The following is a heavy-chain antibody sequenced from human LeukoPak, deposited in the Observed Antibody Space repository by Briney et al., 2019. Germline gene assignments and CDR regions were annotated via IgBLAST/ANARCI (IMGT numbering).Heavy chain of an antibody. CDR1: GGTFSSYA. V-gene: IGHV1-69*05. CDR2: IIPIFGTA. D-gene: IGHD2-2*02. J-gene: IGHJ5*02. CDR3: ARGEVPAAIDWFDP. Sequence: ASVKVSCKASGGTFSSYAISWVRQAPGQGLEWMGGIIPIFGTANYAQKFQGRVTITTDESTSTAYMELSSLRSEDTAVYYCARGEVPAAIDWFDPWGQGTLVTVSS.